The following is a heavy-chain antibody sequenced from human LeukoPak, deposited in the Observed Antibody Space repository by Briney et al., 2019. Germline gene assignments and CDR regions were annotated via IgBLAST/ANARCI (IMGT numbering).Heavy chain of an antibody. CDR3: ATVGWELASRYFDY. CDR1: GYTLTELS. CDR2: FDPEDGET. Sequence: ASVKVSCKVSGYTLTELSMHWVRQAPGKGLEWMGGFDPEDGETIYAQKSQGRVTMTEDTSTDTAYMELSSLRSEDTAVYYCATVGWELASRYFDYWGQGTLVTVSS. V-gene: IGHV1-24*01. J-gene: IGHJ4*02. D-gene: IGHD1-26*01.